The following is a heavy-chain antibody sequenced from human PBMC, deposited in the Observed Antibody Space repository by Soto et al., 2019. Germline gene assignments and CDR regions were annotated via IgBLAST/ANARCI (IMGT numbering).Heavy chain of an antibody. Sequence: GGSLRLSCTASGFTFAGYTLSWFRQAPGQGLEWLGFIRNKAYGGTTEYAASVKGRFTISRDDSKSIAYLLMNSLKTEDTAMYYCTRDGRYSGYPPPAFWGQGTLVTVSS. J-gene: IGHJ4*02. CDR2: IRNKAYGGTT. CDR1: GFTFAGYT. V-gene: IGHV3-49*03. CDR3: TRDGRYSGYPPPAF. D-gene: IGHD5-12*01.